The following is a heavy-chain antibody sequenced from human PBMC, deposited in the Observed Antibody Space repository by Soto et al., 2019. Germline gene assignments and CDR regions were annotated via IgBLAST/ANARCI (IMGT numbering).Heavy chain of an antibody. D-gene: IGHD6-6*01. CDR2: ISDSGGLT. J-gene: IGHJ3*02. CDR3: ARRAFGSSRAFDI. V-gene: IGHV3-23*01. Sequence: GLLRLCCAAAGFAFSSYPLSWVRQAPEKGLEWVSGISDSGGLTYNADSVKGRFTISRDNSKNTLYLQMNSLRAEDTAVYYCARRAFGSSRAFDIWGQGTVVTVSS. CDR1: GFAFSSYP.